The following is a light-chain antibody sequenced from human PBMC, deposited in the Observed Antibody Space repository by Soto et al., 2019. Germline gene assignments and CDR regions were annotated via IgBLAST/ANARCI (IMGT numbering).Light chain of an antibody. CDR2: EGS. CDR3: CSYAGSNTFV. CDR1: SSDVGGYNL. V-gene: IGLV2-23*01. Sequence: LAQPASVSGSPGQSITISCTGTSSDVGGYNLVSWYQHHPGKAPKLMIYEGSKRPSGVSNRFSGSKSGNTASLTISGLQAEDEADYFCCSYAGSNTFVFGTGTKVTVL. J-gene: IGLJ1*01.